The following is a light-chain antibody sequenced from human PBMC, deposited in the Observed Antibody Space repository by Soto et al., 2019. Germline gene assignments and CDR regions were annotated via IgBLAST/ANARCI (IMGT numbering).Light chain of an antibody. CDR1: RNVSIY. CDR3: QQSYKMPS. CDR2: ATS. Sequence: EIPLTQSPSSLAASVGDRLTLTCRASRNVSIYFNWYQHKPGKGPTLLIHATSNLQIGVPSRFSGSGSGTEFTLTISSLEPEDFGTYYCQQSYKMPSFGQGTRLEIK. V-gene: IGKV1-39*01. J-gene: IGKJ5*01.